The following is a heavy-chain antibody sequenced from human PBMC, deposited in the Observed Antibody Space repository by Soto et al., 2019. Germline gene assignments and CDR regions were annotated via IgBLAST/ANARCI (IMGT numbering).Heavy chain of an antibody. J-gene: IGHJ4*02. CDR2: LIPIFGAA. V-gene: IGHV1-69*01. CDR3: SRASSGGYCQVDN. D-gene: IGHD2-21*02. Sequence: QVLLVQSGADVKKPGSSVKVSCKASGGTFNSYAISWVRQAPGQGLEWMGGLIPIFGAANFAQQFQGRVTITADESTSTVYMELSSLTSDDTAVYYCSRASSGGYCQVDNWGQGTLVTVSS. CDR1: GGTFNSYA.